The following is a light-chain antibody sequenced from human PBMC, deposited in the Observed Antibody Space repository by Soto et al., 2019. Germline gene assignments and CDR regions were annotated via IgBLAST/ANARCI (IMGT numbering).Light chain of an antibody. CDR1: QSLLYGAGYMY. CDR3: MQTIQTPYT. Sequence: DIVMTQSPLSLPVTPGEPASISCRSSQSLLYGAGYMYVDWYLQKPGQPPQLLIFLGSNRAPGVPGRVIGSASGTDFTLKISRVETEDLGIYYCMQTIQTPYTFGQGTKLEIK. J-gene: IGKJ2*01. V-gene: IGKV2-28*01. CDR2: LGS.